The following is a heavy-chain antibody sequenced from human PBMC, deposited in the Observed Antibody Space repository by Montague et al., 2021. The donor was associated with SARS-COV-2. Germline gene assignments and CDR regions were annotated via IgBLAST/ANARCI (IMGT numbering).Heavy chain of an antibody. Sequence: SETLSLTCTVSGGSVSDHYWAWIRQPRGKGLEWLAYIYYSGGINSNASLKSRVSMSVDTSKNQFSLKLTSVTAADTAVYYCARGGGSGYRYYFDYWGQGSLVTVSS. J-gene: IGHJ4*02. CDR1: GGSVSDHY. D-gene: IGHD3-22*01. V-gene: IGHV4-59*02. CDR3: ARGGGSGYRYYFDY. CDR2: IYYSGGI.